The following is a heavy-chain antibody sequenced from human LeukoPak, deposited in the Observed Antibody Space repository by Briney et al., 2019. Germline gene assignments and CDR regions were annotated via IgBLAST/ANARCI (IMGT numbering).Heavy chain of an antibody. CDR3: ATSYSGHY. J-gene: IGHJ4*02. CDR2: INPNSGGT. CDR1: GYTFTGYY. Sequence: SVKVSCKASGYTFTGYYMHWVRQAPGQGLEWMGRINPNSGGTNYAQKFRGRVTTTRDTSIRTAYMELSRLKSDDTAVNYCATSYSGHYWGQGTLVTVSS. D-gene: IGHD5-12*01. V-gene: IGHV1-2*06.